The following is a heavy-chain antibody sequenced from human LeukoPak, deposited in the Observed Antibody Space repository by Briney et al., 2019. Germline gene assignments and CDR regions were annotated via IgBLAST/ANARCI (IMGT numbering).Heavy chain of an antibody. CDR1: GFTFSSYE. J-gene: IGHJ6*02. Sequence: GGSLRLSCVASGFTFSSYEMNWVRQAPGKGLEWVSYISSSGSTIYYADSVKGRFTISRDNAKNSLYLQMNSLRAEDTAVYYCARDGSGWPYYYYGMDVWGQGTTVTVSS. CDR2: ISSSGSTI. D-gene: IGHD6-19*01. CDR3: ARDGSGWPYYYYGMDV. V-gene: IGHV3-48*03.